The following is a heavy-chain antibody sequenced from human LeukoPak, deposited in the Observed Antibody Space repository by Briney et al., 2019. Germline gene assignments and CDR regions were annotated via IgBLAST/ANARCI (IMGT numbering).Heavy chain of an antibody. D-gene: IGHD6-6*01. V-gene: IGHV3-30*04. CDR2: ISYDGSNK. Sequence: GGSLRLSCAASGFTFSSYAMHWVRQAPGKGLEWVAVISYDGSNKYYADSVKGRFTISRDNSKNTLYLQMNSLRAEDTAVYYCARSISIAARPYAFDIWGQGTMVTVSS. CDR1: GFTFSSYA. CDR3: ARSISIAARPYAFDI. J-gene: IGHJ3*02.